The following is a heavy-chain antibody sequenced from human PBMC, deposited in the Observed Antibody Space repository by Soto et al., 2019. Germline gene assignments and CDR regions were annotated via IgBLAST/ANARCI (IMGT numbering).Heavy chain of an antibody. CDR1: GYTFTNYG. V-gene: IGHV1-18*04. CDR3: ARDSSDGASYGYYY. CDR2: ISAYNRKT. Sequence: QVQLVQSGAEVKKPGASVKVSCKASGYTFTNYGISWVRQAPGQGLEWMGWISAYNRKTHYAQKVQGRVTMTTETSTRTAYMELGSLRSDDTAGYYFARDSSDGASYGYYYWGQGSLVTVSS. J-gene: IGHJ4*02. D-gene: IGHD5-18*01.